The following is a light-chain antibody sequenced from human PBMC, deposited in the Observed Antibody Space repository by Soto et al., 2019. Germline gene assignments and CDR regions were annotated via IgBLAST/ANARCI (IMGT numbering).Light chain of an antibody. J-gene: IGKJ5*01. CDR1: QSVSNNY. Sequence: DTVLTQSPGTLSLSPGERATLSCRASQSVSNNYLAWYQQKPGQAPRLLIYGAFSRATGIPDRFSGSGSGTDFTLTISRLEPEDFAVYYCQQYGSLITFGQGTRLEIK. CDR3: QQYGSLIT. V-gene: IGKV3-20*01. CDR2: GAF.